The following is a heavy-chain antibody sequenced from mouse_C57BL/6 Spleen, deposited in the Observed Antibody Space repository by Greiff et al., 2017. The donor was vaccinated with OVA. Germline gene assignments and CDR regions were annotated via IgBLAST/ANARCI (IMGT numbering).Heavy chain of an antibody. V-gene: IGHV5-17*01. CDR1: GFTFSDYG. Sequence: EVKLVESGGGLVKPGGSLKLSCAASGFTFSDYGMHWVRQAPEKGLEWVAYISSGSSTIYYADTVKGRFTISRDNAKNTLFLQMTSLRSEDTAMYYCARFITTVVPMDYWGQGTSVTVSS. CDR3: ARFITTVVPMDY. J-gene: IGHJ4*01. CDR2: ISSGSSTI. D-gene: IGHD1-1*01.